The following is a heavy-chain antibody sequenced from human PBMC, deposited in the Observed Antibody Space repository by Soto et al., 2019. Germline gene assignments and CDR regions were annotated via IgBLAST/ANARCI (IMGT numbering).Heavy chain of an antibody. CDR3: AHRRIAVGLNY. CDR2: IYWNDQK. V-gene: IGHV2-5*01. J-gene: IGHJ4*02. D-gene: IGHD6-19*01. Sequence: SGPTLVNPTHTLTVTCTFSGVSFSNEVGVSWIRQSPEKALEWLAIIYWNDQKYYNPSLNSRLTITKDTSKNQVVLTLTNMDPVDTGTYYCAHRRIAVGLNYWGPGTLVTVSS. CDR1: GVSFSNEVG.